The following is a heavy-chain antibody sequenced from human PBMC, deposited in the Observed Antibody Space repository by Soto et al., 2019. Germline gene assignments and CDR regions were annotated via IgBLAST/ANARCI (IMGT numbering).Heavy chain of an antibody. CDR3: AKDRDYYDSSGYSDY. Sequence: SGGSLRLSCAASGFTFSSYAMSWVRQAPGKGLEWVSAISGSGGSTYYADSVKGRFTISRDNSKNTLYLQMNSLRAEDTAVYYCAKDRDYYDSSGYSDYWGQGTLVTAPQ. CDR2: ISGSGGST. CDR1: GFTFSSYA. J-gene: IGHJ4*02. D-gene: IGHD3-22*01. V-gene: IGHV3-23*01.